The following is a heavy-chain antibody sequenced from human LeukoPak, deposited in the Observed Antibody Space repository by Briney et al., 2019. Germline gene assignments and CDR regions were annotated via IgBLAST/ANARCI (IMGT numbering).Heavy chain of an antibody. V-gene: IGHV3-23*01. CDR1: GFTFSSYA. CDR3: ALGAARARVRCDY. J-gene: IGHJ4*02. D-gene: IGHD1-26*01. Sequence: SGGSLRLSCAASGFTFSSYAMSWVRQAPGKGLEWVSAISGSGGSTYYADSVKGRFTISRDNSKNTLYLQMNSLRAQDTAVYYFALGAARARVRCDYWGEGTLVTV. CDR2: ISGSGGST.